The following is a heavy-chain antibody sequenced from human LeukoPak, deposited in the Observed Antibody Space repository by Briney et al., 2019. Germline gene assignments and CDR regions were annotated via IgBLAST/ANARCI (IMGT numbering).Heavy chain of an antibody. J-gene: IGHJ6*03. V-gene: IGHV3-20*04. Sequence: GGSLRLSCAASGFTFDEYGMSWVRQAPGKGVEWVSGINWNGGSTGYADSVKGRFTISRDNAKNSLYLQMNSLRAEDTALYYCARDRSVWGAVTRGYYYYMDVWGKGTTVTVSS. CDR2: INWNGGST. D-gene: IGHD4-11*01. CDR3: ARDRSVWGAVTRGYYYYMDV. CDR1: GFTFDEYG.